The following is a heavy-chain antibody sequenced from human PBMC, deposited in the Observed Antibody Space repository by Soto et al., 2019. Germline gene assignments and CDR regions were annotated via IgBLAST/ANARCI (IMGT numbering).Heavy chain of an antibody. CDR1: GFNFRSYG. CDR3: AKELNYFHSGILGMDV. CDR2: IWHDGGRV. D-gene: IGHD3-10*01. V-gene: IGHV3-33*06. Sequence: PGGSLRLSCAGSGFNFRSYGMHWVRQAPGKGLEWVAVIWHDGGRVYYADAVKGRFTISRDNSQGTLFLQIHSLRAEDTAVYYCAKELNYFHSGILGMDVWGQGTTVTVSS. J-gene: IGHJ6*02.